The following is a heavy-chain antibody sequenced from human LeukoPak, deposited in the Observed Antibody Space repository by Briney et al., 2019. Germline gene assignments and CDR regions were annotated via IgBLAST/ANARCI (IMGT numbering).Heavy chain of an antibody. D-gene: IGHD1-26*01. CDR2: IKSRTDGGTT. J-gene: IGHJ4*02. CDR1: GFSFTNAW. V-gene: IGHV3-15*01. Sequence: PGGSLRLSCAAPGFSFTNAWVTWVRQAPGKGLGWVGHIKSRTDGGTTHYAAPVKGRFTISRDDSRNMVYLQMNSLKTEDTAVYYCATTVGAIAGMDYWGQGALVTVSS. CDR3: ATTVGAIAGMDY.